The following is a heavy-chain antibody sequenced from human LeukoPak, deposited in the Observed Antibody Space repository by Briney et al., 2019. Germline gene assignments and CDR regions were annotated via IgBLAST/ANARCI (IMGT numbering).Heavy chain of an antibody. CDR1: GYTFISYG. V-gene: IGHV1-18*01. J-gene: IGHJ4*02. D-gene: IGHD1-26*01. CDR2: ISAYNGNT. Sequence: GASVKVSCKAFGYTFISYGISWVRQAPGQGLEWMGWISAYNGNTNCAQKLQGRVTMTTDTSTSTAYMELRSQRSDDTAVYYCARDELSTPIVGATPLDYWGQGTLVTVSS. CDR3: ARDELSTPIVGATPLDY.